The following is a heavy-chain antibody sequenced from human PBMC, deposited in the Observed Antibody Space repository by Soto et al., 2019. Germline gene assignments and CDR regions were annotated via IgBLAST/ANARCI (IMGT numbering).Heavy chain of an antibody. D-gene: IGHD3-3*01. CDR2: INHSGST. Sequence: SETLSLTCAVYGGSFSDYYWSWNRQPPGKGLEWIGEINHSGSTNYNPSLKSRVTISVDTSKNQFSLKLSSVTAADTAVYYCASTIFGVVIRSYYYGMDVWGQGTTVTVSS. CDR3: ASTIFGVVIRSYYYGMDV. V-gene: IGHV4-34*01. CDR1: GGSFSDYY. J-gene: IGHJ6*02.